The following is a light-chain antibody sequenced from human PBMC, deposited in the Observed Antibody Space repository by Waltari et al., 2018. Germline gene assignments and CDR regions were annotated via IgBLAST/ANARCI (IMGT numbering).Light chain of an antibody. CDR1: QGISSA. V-gene: IGKV1-13*02. Sequence: AIQLTQSPSSLSASVGDRVTITCRASQGISSALAWYQQKPGKAPKLLIYDASSLESGVPSRFSGSGSGTDFTLTISSLQPEYFATYYCQQFNSYPTFGGGTKVEIK. CDR3: QQFNSYPT. J-gene: IGKJ4*01. CDR2: DAS.